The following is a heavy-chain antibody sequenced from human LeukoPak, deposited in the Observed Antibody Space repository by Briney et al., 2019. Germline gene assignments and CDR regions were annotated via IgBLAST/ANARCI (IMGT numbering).Heavy chain of an antibody. CDR3: AKKNSAWRVPGDI. CDR1: GFTFSNYF. D-gene: IGHD6-19*01. Sequence: GGSLRLSCAASGFTFSNYFMTWVRQGTGKELEWVSGISPSAADTFYADSVRGRFTISRDNSENTLYLQMNSLRAEDTAVYYCAKKNSAWRVPGDIWGQGTLVTVSS. V-gene: IGHV3-23*01. CDR2: ISPSAADT. J-gene: IGHJ4*02.